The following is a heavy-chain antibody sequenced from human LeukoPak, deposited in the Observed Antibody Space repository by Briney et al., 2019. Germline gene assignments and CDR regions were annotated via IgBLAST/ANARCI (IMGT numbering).Heavy chain of an antibody. V-gene: IGHV3-33*06. Sequence: PGRSLRLSCAASGFTSSSYGMHWVRQAPGKGLEWVAVIWYDGSNKYYADSVKGRFTISRDNSKNTLYLQMNSLRAEDTAVYYCAKDLYYYDSSGYTFDYWGQGTLVTVSS. D-gene: IGHD3-22*01. CDR3: AKDLYYYDSSGYTFDY. CDR1: GFTSSSYG. CDR2: IWYDGSNK. J-gene: IGHJ4*02.